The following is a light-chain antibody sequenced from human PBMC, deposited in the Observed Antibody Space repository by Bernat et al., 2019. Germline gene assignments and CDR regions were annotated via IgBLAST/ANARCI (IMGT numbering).Light chain of an antibody. V-gene: IGLV2-23*01. J-gene: IGLJ2*01. CDR2: EDT. CDR3: SSYTSSTGVL. Sequence: QSALTQPASVSGAPGQSITISCTGTSSDVGTYYLVSWYQQYPGKAPKLIIYEDTKGPSGVSNRFSGSKSGNTASLTISGLQAEDEADYYCSSYTSSTGVLFGGGTKLTVL. CDR1: SSDVGTYYL.